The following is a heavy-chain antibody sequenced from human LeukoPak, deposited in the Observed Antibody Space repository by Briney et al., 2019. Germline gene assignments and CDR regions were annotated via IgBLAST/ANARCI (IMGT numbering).Heavy chain of an antibody. CDR2: INPNSGGA. D-gene: IGHD6-19*01. CDR3: ARGSSSGWYYFDY. V-gene: IGHV1-2*04. J-gene: IGHJ4*02. Sequence: ASVKVSCKASGYTFTGYYMHWVRQAPGQGLEWMGWINPNSGGANYAQKFQGWVTTTRDTSISTAYMELSRLRSDDTAVYYCARGSSSGWYYFDYWGQGTLVTVSS. CDR1: GYTFTGYY.